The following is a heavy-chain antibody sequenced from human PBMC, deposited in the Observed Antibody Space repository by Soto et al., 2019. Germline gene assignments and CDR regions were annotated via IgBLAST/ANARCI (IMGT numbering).Heavy chain of an antibody. J-gene: IGHJ4*02. CDR2: ISSSSSYI. CDR3: ARYHRSRLPYYFDY. Sequence: GGSLRLSCAASGFTFSSYSMNWVRQAPGKGLEWVSSISSSSSYIYYADSVKGRLTISRDNAKNSLYLQMNSLRAEDTAVYYCARYHRSRLPYYFDYWGQGTLVTGSS. CDR1: GFTFSSYS. V-gene: IGHV3-21*01.